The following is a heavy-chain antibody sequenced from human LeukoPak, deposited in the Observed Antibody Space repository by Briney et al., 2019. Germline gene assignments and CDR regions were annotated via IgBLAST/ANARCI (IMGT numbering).Heavy chain of an antibody. D-gene: IGHD3-22*01. V-gene: IGHV3-30*03. Sequence: GTSLRLSCAASGFTFSSYGMHWVRQAPGKGLEWLAGIATDGSFAYYADSVKGRFTLCRDNSKNTLYLQMDSLRTEDTAVYYCARDMDTSGHFSRFDPWGQGARVTVSS. J-gene: IGHJ5*02. CDR2: IATDGSFA. CDR3: ARDMDTSGHFSRFDP. CDR1: GFTFSSYG.